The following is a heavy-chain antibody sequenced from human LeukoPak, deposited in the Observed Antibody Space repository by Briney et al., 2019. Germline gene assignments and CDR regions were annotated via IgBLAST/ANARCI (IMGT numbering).Heavy chain of an antibody. CDR1: GFTFSSYG. J-gene: IGHJ6*02. V-gene: IGHV3-30*18. D-gene: IGHD4-17*01. CDR3: AKGETVPYYYYGMDV. Sequence: GGSLRLSCAASGFTFSSYGMHWVRQAPGKGLEWVAVISYDGNNKYYADSVKGRFTISRDNSKNTLYLQMNSLRAEDTAVYYCAKGETVPYYYYGMDVWGQGTTVTVSS. CDR2: ISYDGNNK.